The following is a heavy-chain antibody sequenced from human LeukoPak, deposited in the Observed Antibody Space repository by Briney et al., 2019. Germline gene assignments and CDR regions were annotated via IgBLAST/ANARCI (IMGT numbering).Heavy chain of an antibody. D-gene: IGHD5-24*01. CDR3: ARVRPAQEMATIHDAFDI. CDR1: GATFSSYA. Sequence: GASVKLSCKASGATFSSYAFSWVRQAPGQGLGWMGGIIPIFGTADYAQKFQGRVTITADESTSTAYMELSSLRSEDTAVYYCARVRPAQEMATIHDAFDIWGQGTMVTVSS. J-gene: IGHJ3*02. CDR2: IIPIFGTA. V-gene: IGHV1-69*13.